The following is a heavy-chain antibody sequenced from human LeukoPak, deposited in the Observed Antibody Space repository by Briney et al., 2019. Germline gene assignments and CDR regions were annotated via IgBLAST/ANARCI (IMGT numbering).Heavy chain of an antibody. D-gene: IGHD3-9*01. V-gene: IGHV4-59*08. CDR1: GGSLSSYY. Sequence: PSETLSLTCTVSGGSLSSYYWSWIRQPPGKGLEWIGYIYYSGSTNYNPSLKSRVTISVDTSKNQFSLKLSSVTAADTAVYYCARHDILTGYYPYYFDYWGQGTLVTVSS. J-gene: IGHJ4*02. CDR3: ARHDILTGYYPYYFDY. CDR2: IYYSGST.